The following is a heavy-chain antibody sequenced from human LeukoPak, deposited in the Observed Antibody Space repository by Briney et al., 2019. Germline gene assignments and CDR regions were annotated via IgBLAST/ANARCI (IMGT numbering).Heavy chain of an antibody. CDR1: GYSISSGYY. CDR3: AKADTTGTDHWFDL. D-gene: IGHD1-1*01. J-gene: IGHJ5*02. V-gene: IGHV4-38-2*02. Sequence: SETLPLTCPVSGYSISSGYYWGWLRPPPGKGLEWIGNNYHSGSTYYNPSLKSRVTISVDTSKNQFSLKLSSVTAADTAVYYCAKADTTGTDHWFDLWGQGTLVTVSS. CDR2: NYHSGST.